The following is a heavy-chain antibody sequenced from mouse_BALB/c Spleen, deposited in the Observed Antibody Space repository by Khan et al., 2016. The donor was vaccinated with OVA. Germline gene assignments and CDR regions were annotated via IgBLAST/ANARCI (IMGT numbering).Heavy chain of an antibody. J-gene: IGHJ2*01. V-gene: IGHV3-2*02. Sequence: EVQLVESGPGLVKPSQSLSLTCTVTGYSITSDYAWNWIRQFPGNNLEWMGYISYSGNTKYTPSLKSRISINRDTSKNQFFLQLNSVTIEDTATYYCARIKGGDFDYWGQGTTLTVSS. CDR3: ARIKGGDFDY. CDR1: GYSITSDYA. CDR2: ISYSGNT.